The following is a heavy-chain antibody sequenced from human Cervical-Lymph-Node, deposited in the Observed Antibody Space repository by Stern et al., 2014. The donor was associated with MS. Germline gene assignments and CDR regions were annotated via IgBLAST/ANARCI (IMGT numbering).Heavy chain of an antibody. CDR1: GYTFTDYY. V-gene: IGHV1-2*02. J-gene: IGHJ4*02. Sequence: QLVQSGTDVKKPGASAKVSCEASGYTFTDYYIHWVRQAPGQGLEWMGWINPATGATTYAQNFQGRVTMTRDTSITTAYMILSRLSSDATAVYYCARDLADYRYYFDSWGPGTLVTVSS. D-gene: IGHD4-11*01. CDR2: INPATGAT. CDR3: ARDLADYRYYFDS.